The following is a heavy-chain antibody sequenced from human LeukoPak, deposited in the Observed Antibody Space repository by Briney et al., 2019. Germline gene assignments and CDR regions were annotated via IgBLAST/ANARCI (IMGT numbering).Heavy chain of an antibody. V-gene: IGHV5-51*01. J-gene: IGHJ4*02. CDR3: ARQGSYYFIDY. CDR2: IHPGDSHT. Sequence: GESLKISCKGSGYSFTSYWIGWVRQMPGQGLEWMGIIHPGDSHTRYSPSFQGQVTISADKSISTAYLQWSSLKASDTAMYYCARQGSYYFIDYWGQGTLVTVSS. CDR1: GYSFTSYW. D-gene: IGHD1-26*01.